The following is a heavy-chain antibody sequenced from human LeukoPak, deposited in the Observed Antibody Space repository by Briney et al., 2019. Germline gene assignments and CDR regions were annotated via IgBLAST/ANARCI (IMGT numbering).Heavy chain of an antibody. Sequence: ASVKVSCKVSGHTPRVLSIWYVQQAPGKGLEWMGGFDPEDGETIYAQKFQGGVTMTEDTSTDTAYMELSSLRSEDTAVYYCAAAIAVADPYYCYGMDLWGQGTTVTVSS. J-gene: IGHJ6*02. CDR3: AAAIAVADPYYCYGMDL. CDR2: FDPEDGET. CDR1: GHTPRVLS. V-gene: IGHV1-24*01. D-gene: IGHD6-19*01.